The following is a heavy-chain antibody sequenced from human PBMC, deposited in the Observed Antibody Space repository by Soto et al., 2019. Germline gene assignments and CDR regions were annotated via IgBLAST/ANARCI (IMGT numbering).Heavy chain of an antibody. Sequence: GGSLRLSCAASGFTFSSYGMHWVRQAPGKGLEWVAVISYDGSNKYYADSVKGRFTISRDNSKNTLYLQMNSLRAEDTAVYYCAKDRAIFGVVPNRYYYGMDVWGQGTTVTV. CDR1: GFTFSSYG. CDR2: ISYDGSNK. V-gene: IGHV3-30*18. D-gene: IGHD3-3*01. CDR3: AKDRAIFGVVPNRYYYGMDV. J-gene: IGHJ6*02.